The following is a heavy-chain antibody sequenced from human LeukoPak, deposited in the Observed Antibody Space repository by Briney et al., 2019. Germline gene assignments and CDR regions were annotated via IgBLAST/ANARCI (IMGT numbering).Heavy chain of an antibody. CDR1: GFTFSSYA. Sequence: GGSLRLSCAASGFTFSSYAMSWVRQAPGKGLEWVSAISGSGGSTYYADSVKGRFTISRDNSKNTLYLQMNSLRAKDTAVYYCEYIAVAGTFDYWGQGTLVTVSS. CDR3: EYIAVAGTFDY. V-gene: IGHV3-23*01. CDR2: ISGSGGST. J-gene: IGHJ4*02. D-gene: IGHD6-19*01.